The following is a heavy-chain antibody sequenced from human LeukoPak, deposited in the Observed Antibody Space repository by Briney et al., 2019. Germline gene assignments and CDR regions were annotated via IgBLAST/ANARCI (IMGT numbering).Heavy chain of an antibody. Sequence: ASVKVSCKASGGTFSSYAISWVRQAPGQGLEWMGGIIPIFGTANYAQKFQGRVTITTDESTSTAYMELSSLRSEDTAVYYCARDQTGTRRDYYYYMDVWGKGTTVTVSS. V-gene: IGHV1-69*05. CDR1: GGTFSSYA. CDR3: ARDQTGTRRDYYYYMDV. J-gene: IGHJ6*03. D-gene: IGHD7-27*01. CDR2: IIPIFGTA.